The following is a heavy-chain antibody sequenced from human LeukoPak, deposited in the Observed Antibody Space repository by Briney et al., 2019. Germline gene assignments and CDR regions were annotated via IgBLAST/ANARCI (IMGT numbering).Heavy chain of an antibody. J-gene: IGHJ6*02. Sequence: PGGSLRLSCAASGFTFSSYSINWVRQAPGKGLEWVSYISSSSRTIYYADSVKGRFTTSRDNAKNSLFLQMNSLRDEDTAVYYCARHGAASLYSYGWDVWGQGTTVTVSS. D-gene: IGHD6-25*01. CDR1: GFTFSSYS. V-gene: IGHV3-48*02. CDR3: ARHGAASLYSYGWDV. CDR2: ISSSSRTI.